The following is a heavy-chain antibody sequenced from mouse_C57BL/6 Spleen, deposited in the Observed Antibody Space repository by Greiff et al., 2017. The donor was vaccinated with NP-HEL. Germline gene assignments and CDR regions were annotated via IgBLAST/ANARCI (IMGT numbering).Heavy chain of an antibody. Sequence: EVKVVDSGGGLVKPGGSLKLSCAASGFTFSSYAMSWVRQTPEKRLEWVATISDGGSYTYYPDNVKGRFTISRDNAKNNLYLQMSHLKSEDTAMYYCARGGGYPYYFDYWGQGTTLTVSS. V-gene: IGHV5-4*03. J-gene: IGHJ2*01. CDR1: GFTFSSYA. CDR2: ISDGGSYT. CDR3: ARGGGYPYYFDY. D-gene: IGHD2-2*01.